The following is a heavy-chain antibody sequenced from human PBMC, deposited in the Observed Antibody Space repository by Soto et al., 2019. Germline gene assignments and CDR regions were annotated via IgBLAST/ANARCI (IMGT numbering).Heavy chain of an antibody. V-gene: IGHV3-21*01. D-gene: IGHD4-17*01. CDR1: GFTFSSYR. CDR2: ISSSSSYI. J-gene: IGHJ2*01. CDR3: ASAHGDCDWYFEL. Sequence: EVQLVESGGGLVKPGGSLRLSCAASGFTFSSYRMNWVRQAPGKQLEWVSAISSSSSYIYYADSVKGRFTISRDTAKNSLYLQMNSLGGDDTGVDYCASAHGDCDWYFELWGRGTLVTVSS.